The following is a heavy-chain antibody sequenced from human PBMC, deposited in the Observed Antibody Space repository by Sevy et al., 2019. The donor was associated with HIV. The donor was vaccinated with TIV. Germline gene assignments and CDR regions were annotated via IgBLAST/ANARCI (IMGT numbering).Heavy chain of an antibody. Sequence: SETLSLTCAVSGYSISSGYYWGWIRQPPGKGLEWIGSIYHSGSTYYNPSLKSRVTISVDTSKNQFSLKLSSVTAADTAVYYCARDLVIYTMIVAKPSGDPWGQGTLVTVSS. CDR2: IYHSGST. D-gene: IGHD3-22*01. CDR3: ARDLVIYTMIVAKPSGDP. V-gene: IGHV4-38-2*02. CDR1: GYSISSGYY. J-gene: IGHJ5*02.